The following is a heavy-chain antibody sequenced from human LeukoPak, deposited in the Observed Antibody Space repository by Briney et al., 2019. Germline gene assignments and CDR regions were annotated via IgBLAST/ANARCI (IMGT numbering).Heavy chain of an antibody. J-gene: IGHJ6*02. V-gene: IGHV3-30*19. CDR1: GFTFSSYG. CDR2: ISYDGSNK. CDR3: ARDPTGGIGSGQTRYYYYGMDV. D-gene: IGHD2-15*01. Sequence: PGRSLRLSCAASGFTFSSYGMHWVRQAPGKGLEWVAVISYDGSNKYYADSVKGRFTISRDNSKNTLYLQMNSLRAEDTAVYYCARDPTGGIGSGQTRYYYYGMDVWGQGTTVTVSS.